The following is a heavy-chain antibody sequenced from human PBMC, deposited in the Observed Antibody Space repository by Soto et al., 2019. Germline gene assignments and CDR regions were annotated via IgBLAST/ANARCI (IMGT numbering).Heavy chain of an antibody. CDR1: GFTFDDYA. D-gene: IGHD5-18*01. J-gene: IGHJ4*02. Sequence: EVQLEESGGALVQPGRSLRLSCAASGFTFDDYAMQWVRQVLGKGLEWVSSISWNSGNIGYADSVQGRFTTSRDNAKNSLYLQMNSLRPEDTALYYCVRSKGGYSYGTPFDYWGQGTLVTVSS. CDR3: VRSKGGYSYGTPFDY. V-gene: IGHV3-9*01. CDR2: ISWNSGNI.